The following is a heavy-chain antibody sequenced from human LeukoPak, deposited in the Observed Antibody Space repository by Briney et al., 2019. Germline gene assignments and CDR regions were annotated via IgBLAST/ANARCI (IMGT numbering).Heavy chain of an antibody. V-gene: IGHV1-69*13. CDR2: IIPSFGTA. Sequence: SVKVSCKASGGTFSSYAISWVRQAPGQGLEWMGGIIPSFGTANYAQKFQGRVTITADESTSTAYMELSSLRSEDTAVYYCARGSDIVVVVAAIPYYYGMDVWGKGTTVTASS. CDR1: GGTFSSYA. J-gene: IGHJ6*04. CDR3: ARGSDIVVVVAAIPYYYGMDV. D-gene: IGHD2-15*01.